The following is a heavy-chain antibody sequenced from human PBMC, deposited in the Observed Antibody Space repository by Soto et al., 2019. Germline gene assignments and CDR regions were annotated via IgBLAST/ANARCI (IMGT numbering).Heavy chain of an antibody. CDR3: ARARSSGWYWFDP. Sequence: QVQLVQSGAAVKQPGASVKVSCKASGYTFTSYDINWVRQATGQGFEWMGWMNPNSGNTGYAQKFQGRVTMTRTTSISTAYMELSSLRSEDTAGYYCARARSSGWYWFDPWGQGTLVTVS. CDR2: MNPNSGNT. V-gene: IGHV1-8*01. J-gene: IGHJ5*02. CDR1: GYTFTSYD. D-gene: IGHD6-19*01.